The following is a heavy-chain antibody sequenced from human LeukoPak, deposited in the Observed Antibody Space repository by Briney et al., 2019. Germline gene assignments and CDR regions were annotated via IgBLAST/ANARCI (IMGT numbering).Heavy chain of an antibody. Sequence: ASVKVSCKASGYTFTSYDINWARQATGQGLEWMGWMNPNSGNTGYAQKFQGRVTMTRNTSISTAYMELSSLRSEDTAVYYCARGVYPPYYDILTGYYLDYWGQGTLVTVSS. V-gene: IGHV1-8*01. D-gene: IGHD3-9*01. CDR3: ARGVYPPYYDILTGYYLDY. J-gene: IGHJ4*02. CDR1: GYTFTSYD. CDR2: MNPNSGNT.